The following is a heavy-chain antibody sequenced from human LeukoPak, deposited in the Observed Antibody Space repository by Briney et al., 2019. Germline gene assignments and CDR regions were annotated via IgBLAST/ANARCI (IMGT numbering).Heavy chain of an antibody. CDR2: ISPGGDAV. CDR3: SGGRDITMAGPGGYFDY. D-gene: IGHD6-19*01. V-gene: IGHV3-11*01. J-gene: IGHJ4*02. CDR1: GFIFSDYH. Sequence: GGSLRLSCAASGFIFSDYHMSWIRQAPGKGLEWVAYISPGGDAVYFADSVRGRITISRDNAKNSLFLQMSSLTAEDTAVYYCSGGRDITMAGPGGYFDYWGQGSLVTVSS.